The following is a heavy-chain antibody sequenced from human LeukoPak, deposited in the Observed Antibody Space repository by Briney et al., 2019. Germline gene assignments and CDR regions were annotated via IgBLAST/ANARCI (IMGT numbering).Heavy chain of an antibody. CDR3: ARVRPYYDSSGYTPYYFDY. D-gene: IGHD3-22*01. CDR2: IYTSGST. V-gene: IGHV4-61*02. J-gene: IGHJ4*02. CDR1: GGSISSGIYY. Sequence: SQTLSLTCTVSGGSISSGIYYWSWIRQPAGKGLEWIGRIYTSGSTNYNPSLKSRVTISVDTSKNQFSLKLSSVTAADTAVYYCARVRPYYDSSGYTPYYFDYWGQGTLVTVSS.